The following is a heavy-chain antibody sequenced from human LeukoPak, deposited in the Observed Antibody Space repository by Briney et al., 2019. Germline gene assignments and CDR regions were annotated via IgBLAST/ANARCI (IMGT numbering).Heavy chain of an antibody. CDR3: ARDNLGGQLERLFRLGNPNWFDP. J-gene: IGHJ5*02. Sequence: ASVKVSCKASGYTFTGYYMHWVRQAPGQGLEWMGWINPNSGGTNYAQKFQGRVTMTRDTSISTAYMELSSLRSEDTAVYYCARDNLGGQLERLFRLGNPNWFDPWGQGTLVTVSS. D-gene: IGHD1-1*01. CDR1: GYTFTGYY. V-gene: IGHV1-2*02. CDR2: INPNSGGT.